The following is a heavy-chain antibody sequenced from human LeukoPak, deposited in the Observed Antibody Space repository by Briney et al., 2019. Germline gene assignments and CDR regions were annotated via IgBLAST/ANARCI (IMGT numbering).Heavy chain of an antibody. V-gene: IGHV3-21*01. CDR2: ISSSSSYI. CDR1: GFTFSSYS. Sequence: PGGSLRLSCAASGFTFSSYSMNWVRQAPGKGLEWVSSISSSSSYIYYAGSVKGRFTISRDNAKNSLYLQINSLRAEDTAVYYCARVKEVDYWGQGTLVTVSS. CDR3: ARVKEVDY. J-gene: IGHJ4*02.